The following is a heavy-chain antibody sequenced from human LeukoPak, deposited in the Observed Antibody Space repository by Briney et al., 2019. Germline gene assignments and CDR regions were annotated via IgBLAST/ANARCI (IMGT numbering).Heavy chain of an antibody. CDR1: GFTFSNAW. CDR3: ARIRVDQWGRWFDP. V-gene: IGHV3-15*07. J-gene: IGHJ5*02. CDR2: IKSKTDGGTT. D-gene: IGHD1-26*01. Sequence: GGSLRLSCAASGFTFSNAWMNWVRQAPGKGLEWVGRIKSKTDGGTTDYAAPVKGRFTISRDDSKNTLYLQMNSLKTEDTAVYYCARIRVDQWGRWFDPWGQGTLVTVSS.